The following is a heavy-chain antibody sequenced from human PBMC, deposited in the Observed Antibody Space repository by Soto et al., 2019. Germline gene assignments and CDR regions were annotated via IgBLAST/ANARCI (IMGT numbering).Heavy chain of an antibody. J-gene: IGHJ4*02. CDR1: GYTFTSYG. CDR3: ARSIVVVTALDY. CDR2: ISAYNGNT. V-gene: IGHV1-18*01. D-gene: IGHD2-21*02. Sequence: ASVKVSCKASGYTFTSYGISWVRQAPGQGLEWMGWISAYNGNTHYAQKLQGRVTITRDTSASTAYMELSSLRSEDTAVYYCARSIVVVTALDYWGQGTLVTVSS.